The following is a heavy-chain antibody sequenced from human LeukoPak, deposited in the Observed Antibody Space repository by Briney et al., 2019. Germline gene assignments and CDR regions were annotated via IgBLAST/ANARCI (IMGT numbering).Heavy chain of an antibody. J-gene: IGHJ5*02. CDR1: GGSFSGYY. V-gene: IGHV4-34*01. D-gene: IGHD2-2*01. CDR3: ARGGRYCSSTSCYRGWFDP. CDR2: INHSGST. Sequence: PSETLSLTCAVYGGSFSGYYWSWIRQPPGKGLEWIGEINHSGSTNYNPSLKSRATISVDTSKNQFSLKLSSVTAADTAVYYCARGGRYCSSTSCYRGWFDPWGQGTLVTVSS.